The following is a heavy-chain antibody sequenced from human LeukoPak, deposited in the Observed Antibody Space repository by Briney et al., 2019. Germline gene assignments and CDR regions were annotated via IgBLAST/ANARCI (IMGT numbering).Heavy chain of an antibody. CDR1: GYTFTGYY. Sequence: VASVKVSCKASGYTFTGYYMHWVRQAPGQGLEWMGWINPNSGGTNYAQKFQGRVTMTRDTSISTAYMELSRLRSDDTAVYYCARDSAAYYDFWSGSHGNNWFDPWGQGTLVTVSS. CDR2: INPNSGGT. J-gene: IGHJ5*02. CDR3: ARDSAAYYDFWSGSHGNNWFDP. D-gene: IGHD3-3*01. V-gene: IGHV1-2*02.